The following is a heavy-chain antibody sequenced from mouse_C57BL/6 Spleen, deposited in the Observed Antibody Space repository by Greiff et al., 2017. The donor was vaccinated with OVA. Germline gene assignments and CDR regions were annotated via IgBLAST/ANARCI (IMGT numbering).Heavy chain of an antibody. Sequence: EVKLMESGGDLVKPGGSLKLSCAASGFTFSSYGMSWVRQTPDKRLEWVATISSCGSYTYYPDSVKGRFTISRDNAKNTLYLQMSSLKSEDTAMYYCARHSDYDAMDYWGQGTSVTVSS. J-gene: IGHJ4*01. CDR1: GFTFSSYG. CDR2: ISSCGSYT. CDR3: ARHSDYDAMDY. V-gene: IGHV5-6*01.